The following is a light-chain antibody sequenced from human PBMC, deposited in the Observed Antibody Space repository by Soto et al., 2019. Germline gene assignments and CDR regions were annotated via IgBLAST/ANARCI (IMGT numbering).Light chain of an antibody. CDR3: GTWDSSLTARI. J-gene: IGLJ2*01. CDR2: DND. Sequence: QSVLTQPPSVSAAPGQKVTISCSGSSSNIGNQYVSWYQQLPGTAPKLLIYDNDKRPSGIPDRFSASKSGTSATLGITGLQTGDEADYYCGTWDSSLTARIFGGGTKVTVL. V-gene: IGLV1-51*01. CDR1: SSNIGNQY.